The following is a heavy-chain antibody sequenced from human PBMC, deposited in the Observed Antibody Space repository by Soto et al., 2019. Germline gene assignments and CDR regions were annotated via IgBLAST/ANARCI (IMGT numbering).Heavy chain of an antibody. Sequence: ASVKVSCKASGYTFSNYGINWVRQAPGQGLEWMGWISPFTGDTHYTQSLQGRVTMTTDTSTSTAYMELRSLRSADTAVYYCARSCSGGSCHSAYWGQGTLVTVSS. CDR3: ARSCSGGSCHSAY. CDR1: GYTFSNYG. J-gene: IGHJ4*02. CDR2: ISPFTGDT. V-gene: IGHV1-18*04. D-gene: IGHD2-15*01.